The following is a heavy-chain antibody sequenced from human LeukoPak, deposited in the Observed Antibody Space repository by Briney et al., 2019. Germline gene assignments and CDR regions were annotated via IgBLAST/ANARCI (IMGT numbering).Heavy chain of an antibody. CDR3: VRAEYCSGGTCEVRGGFDY. D-gene: IGHD2-15*01. Sequence: GEPLKISCKNSGYNFIYYWIGWVRQMPGKGLEWMGIIYAGDSDTRYSPSFQGQVTISADKSISTTFLQWSSLKASDTAIYYCVRAEYCSGGTCEVRGGFDYWGQGTLVTVSS. V-gene: IGHV5-51*01. CDR1: GYNFIYYW. CDR2: IYAGDSDT. J-gene: IGHJ4*02.